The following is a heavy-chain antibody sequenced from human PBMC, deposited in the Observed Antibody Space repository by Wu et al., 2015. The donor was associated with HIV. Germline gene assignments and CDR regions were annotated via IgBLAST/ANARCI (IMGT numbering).Heavy chain of an antibody. CDR3: ASSVAGVRWFDP. CDR2: INPSGGST. J-gene: IGHJ5*02. Sequence: QVQLVQSGAEVKKPGASVKVSCKASGYTFTSYYMYWVRQAPGQGLEWMGIINPSGGSTSYAQKFQGRVTMTRDTSTSTVYMELSSLRSEDTAVYYCASSVAGVRWFDPWGQGTLVTVSS. CDR1: GYTFTSYY. V-gene: IGHV1-46*03. D-gene: IGHD2-15*01.